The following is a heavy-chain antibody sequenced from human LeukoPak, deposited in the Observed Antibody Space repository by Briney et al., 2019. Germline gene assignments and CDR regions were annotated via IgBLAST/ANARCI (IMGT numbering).Heavy chain of an antibody. CDR3: ARENIELVPAAVDGWFDP. CDR1: GDSISGVSSY. CDR2: IYSSGNT. J-gene: IGHJ5*02. D-gene: IGHD2-2*01. V-gene: IGHV4-61*02. Sequence: SETLSLTCTVSGDSISGVSSYWSWIRQPAGKALEWIGRIYSSGNTNYNPSLESRVTMSLDTSKNQFSLKLTSVTAADTAVCYCARENIELVPAAVDGWFDPWGQGTLVTVSS.